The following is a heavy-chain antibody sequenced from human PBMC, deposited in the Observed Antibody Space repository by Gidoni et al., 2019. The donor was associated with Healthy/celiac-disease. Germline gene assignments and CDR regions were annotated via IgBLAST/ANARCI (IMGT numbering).Heavy chain of an antibody. D-gene: IGHD3-16*01. J-gene: IGHJ3*02. CDR3: TTAGPHKMGGAFDI. Sequence: EVQLVESGGGLVKPGGSLRLSCAASGFTFSNAWMSWVRQAPGKGLEWVGRSKSKTDGGTTDYAAPVKGRFTISRDDSKNTLYLQMNSLKTEDTAVYYCTTAGPHKMGGAFDIWGQGTMVTVSS. CDR2: SKSKTDGGTT. CDR1: GFTFSNAW. V-gene: IGHV3-15*01.